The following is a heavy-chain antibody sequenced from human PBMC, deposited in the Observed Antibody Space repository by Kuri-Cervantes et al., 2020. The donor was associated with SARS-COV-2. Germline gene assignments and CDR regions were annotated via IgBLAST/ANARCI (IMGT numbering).Heavy chain of an antibody. V-gene: IGHV3-23*01. CDR1: GFTFSSYD. J-gene: IGHJ4*02. Sequence: GESLKISCAASGFTFSSYDMSWVRQAPGKGLEWVSAISGSGGSTYYADSVKGRFTISRDNAKNSLYLQMNSLRAEDTAVYYCAGGLGYWGQGTLVTVSS. D-gene: IGHD2-15*01. CDR2: ISGSGGST. CDR3: AGGLGY.